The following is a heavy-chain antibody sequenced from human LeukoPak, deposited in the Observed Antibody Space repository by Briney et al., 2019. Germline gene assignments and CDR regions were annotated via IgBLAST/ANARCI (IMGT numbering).Heavy chain of an antibody. V-gene: IGHV1-46*01. CDR2: INPNGGSA. J-gene: IGHJ5*02. CDR1: GYIFTNYY. CDR3: ARGPPAARRERSHWFDP. Sequence: ASVKVSCKTSGYIFTNYYIHWVRQAPGQGLECMGIINPNGGSASYAQKFQGRVTMTRDTSTSTVYMELSSLRSEDTAVYYCARGPPAARRERSHWFDPWGQGTLVTVSS. D-gene: IGHD2-2*01.